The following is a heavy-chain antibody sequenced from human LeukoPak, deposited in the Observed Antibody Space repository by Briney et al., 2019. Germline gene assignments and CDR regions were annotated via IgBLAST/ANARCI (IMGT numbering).Heavy chain of an antibody. CDR1: GYSISSGYY. V-gene: IGHV4-38-2*02. CDR3: AREGGATQPFDY. Sequence: PSETLSLTCAVSGYSISSGYYWGWIRQPPGKGLEWIGSIYHSGSIYYNPSLKSRVTISVDTSKNQFSLKLSSVTAADTAVYYCAREGGATQPFDYWGQGTLVTVSS. J-gene: IGHJ4*02. D-gene: IGHD1-26*01. CDR2: IYHSGSI.